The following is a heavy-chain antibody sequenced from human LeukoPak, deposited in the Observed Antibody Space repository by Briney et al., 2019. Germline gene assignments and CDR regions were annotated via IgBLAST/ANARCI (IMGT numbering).Heavy chain of an antibody. J-gene: IGHJ4*02. CDR3: ATGGALGGHFPY. Sequence: GGSLRLSCAASGFTFSSYAMHWVRQAPGKGLEWVAVISYDGSNKYYADSVKGRFTISRDNAKNSLYLQMNSLRVEDTAVYYCATGGALGGHFPYWGQGTLVTVSS. CDR1: GFTFSSYA. CDR2: ISYDGSNK. D-gene: IGHD1-26*01. V-gene: IGHV3-30*04.